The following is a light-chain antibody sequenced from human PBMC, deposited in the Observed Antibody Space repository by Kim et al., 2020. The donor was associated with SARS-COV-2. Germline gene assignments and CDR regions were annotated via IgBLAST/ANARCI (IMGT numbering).Light chain of an antibody. CDR1: QRIRNS. CDR2: GGF. J-gene: IGKJ1*01. CDR3: QQYNSIPCT. V-gene: IGKV1-27*01. Sequence: GDRVTITCRASQRIRNSLAWYQQKPGKVPNLLISGGFALQPRDPSRSIGNRTGAAFSLTITSLPPEDVATYYCQQYNSIPCTLAQGT.